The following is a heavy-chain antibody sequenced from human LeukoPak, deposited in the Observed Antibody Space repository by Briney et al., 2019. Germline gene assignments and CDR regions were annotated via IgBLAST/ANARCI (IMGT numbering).Heavy chain of an antibody. V-gene: IGHV3-30*02. CDR3: AKGNYYGSGSYYKSPAEYFQH. CDR1: GFTFSSYG. CDR2: IRYDGSNK. D-gene: IGHD3-10*01. J-gene: IGHJ1*01. Sequence: GGSLRLSRAASGFTFSSYGMHWVRQAPGKGLEWVAFIRYDGSNKYYADSVKGRFTISRDNSKNTLYLQMNSLRAEDTAVYYCAKGNYYGSGSYYKSPAEYFQHWGQGTLVTVSS.